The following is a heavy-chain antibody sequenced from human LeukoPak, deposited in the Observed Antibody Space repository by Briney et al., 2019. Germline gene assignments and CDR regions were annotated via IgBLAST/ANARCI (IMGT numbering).Heavy chain of an antibody. V-gene: IGHV3-74*01. CDR3: ARVSSGSYFGYYYYYMDV. D-gene: IGHD1-26*01. Sequence: GGSLRLSCAASGFTFSNYWMHWIRQAPGKGLVWVSRINSDGSSTSYADSVKGRFTISRDNAKNTLYLQMNSLRAEDTAVYYCARVSSGSYFGYYYYYMDVWGKGTTVTVSS. CDR1: GFTFSNYW. J-gene: IGHJ6*03. CDR2: INSDGSST.